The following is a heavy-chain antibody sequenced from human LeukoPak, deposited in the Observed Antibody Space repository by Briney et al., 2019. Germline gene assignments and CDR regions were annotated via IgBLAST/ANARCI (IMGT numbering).Heavy chain of an antibody. V-gene: IGHV1-8*01. CDR1: GYTFTIYD. D-gene: IGHD3-16*02. J-gene: IGHJ6*03. CDR2: MNPNSGNT. Sequence: ASVKVSCKASGYTFTIYDINWVRQATGQGLEWMGWMNPNSGNTGYAQKFQGRVTMTRNTSISTAYMELSSLRSEDTAVYYCARIYRDLGGYYYYYMDVWGKGTTVTISS. CDR3: ARIYRDLGGYYYYYMDV.